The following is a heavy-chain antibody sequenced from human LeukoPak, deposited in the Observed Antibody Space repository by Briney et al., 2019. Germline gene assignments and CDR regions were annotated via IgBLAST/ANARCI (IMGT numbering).Heavy chain of an antibody. Sequence: GGSLRLSCAASGFNFSDYCMNWVRQAPGKGLEGVSSITNSRSYTHYADSVKGRFAISRDNAKNSLYLQMNSLRAEATAVYFCARSGAVADAAEYWGQGILVTVSS. V-gene: IGHV3-21*01. CDR1: GFNFSDYC. D-gene: IGHD6-19*01. CDR2: ITNSRSYT. J-gene: IGHJ4*02. CDR3: ARSGAVADAAEY.